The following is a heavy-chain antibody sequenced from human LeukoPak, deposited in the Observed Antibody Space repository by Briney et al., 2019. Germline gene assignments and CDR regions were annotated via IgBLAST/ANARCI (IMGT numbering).Heavy chain of an antibody. J-gene: IGHJ4*02. CDR1: GYTFSDYA. CDR3: ARGSTSDWPLDH. CDR2: IDAGNGDT. V-gene: IGHV1-3*01. D-gene: IGHD2-2*01. Sequence: GASVKVSCKDSGYTFSDYAMHWVRQAPGQRFGWMGWIDAGNGDTRYSQKFQGRVTITRDTSASTAYIELRSLRSEDTAMYYCARGSTSDWPLDHWGQETLVTISS.